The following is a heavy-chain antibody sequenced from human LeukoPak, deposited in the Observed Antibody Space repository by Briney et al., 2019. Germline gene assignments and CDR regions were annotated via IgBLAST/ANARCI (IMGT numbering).Heavy chain of an antibody. CDR2: INYSGSGT. V-gene: IGHV3-23*01. CDR1: GITFSTYA. CDR3: AKEEYDSGWYKWFGP. J-gene: IGHJ5*02. D-gene: IGHD6-19*01. Sequence: GGSLRLSRAASGITFSTYAMTWVRQAPGKGLEWVSSINYSGSGTFYADSVKGRFTISRDNSKDTLYLQMNNLRVEDMAVYYCAKEEYDSGWYKWFGPWGQGTLVTVSS.